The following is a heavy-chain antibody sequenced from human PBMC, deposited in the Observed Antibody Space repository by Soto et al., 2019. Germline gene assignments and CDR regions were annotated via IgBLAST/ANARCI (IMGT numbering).Heavy chain of an antibody. Sequence: EVQLLESGGGLVQPGGSLRLSCVGSGFFFSSYTMTWVRQAPGKGLEWVSSFSATSENTYYADSVRGRFTISRDKSQNTLFLQMNSLTAEDTVMYYCAKARDQQWVRLPFDYWGQGIMVIVSS. D-gene: IGHD6-19*01. V-gene: IGHV3-23*01. CDR3: AKARDQQWVRLPFDY. CDR2: FSATSENT. J-gene: IGHJ4*02. CDR1: GFFFSSYT.